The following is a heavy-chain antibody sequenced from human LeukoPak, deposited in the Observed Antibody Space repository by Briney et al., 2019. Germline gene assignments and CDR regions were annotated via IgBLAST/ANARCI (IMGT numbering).Heavy chain of an antibody. J-gene: IGHJ4*02. V-gene: IGHV3-30*18. CDR1: GFTFSSYG. CDR2: ISYDGSNK. CDR3: AKDADSSGYYSTFDY. Sequence: GGSLRLSCAASGFTFSSYGMHWVRQAPGKGLEWVAVISYDGSNKYYADSVKGRLTISRDNSKNTLYLQMNSLRAEDTAVYYCAKDADSSGYYSTFDYWGQGTLVTVSS. D-gene: IGHD3-22*01.